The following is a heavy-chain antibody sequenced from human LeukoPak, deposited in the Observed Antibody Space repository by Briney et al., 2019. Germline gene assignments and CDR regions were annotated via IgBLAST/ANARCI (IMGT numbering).Heavy chain of an antibody. CDR2: IRFDGSAK. V-gene: IGHV3-30*02. CDR1: EFTFIDLG. Sequence: SGGSLRLSCAASEFTFIDLGMHWVRQTPGKGLEWLAFIRFDGSAKFYADSVKGRFSISRDNSRNTLFLQMNSLRIEDTAVYHCAKDDGDYYWGQGTLVTVSS. CDR3: AKDDGDYY. D-gene: IGHD4-17*01. J-gene: IGHJ4*02.